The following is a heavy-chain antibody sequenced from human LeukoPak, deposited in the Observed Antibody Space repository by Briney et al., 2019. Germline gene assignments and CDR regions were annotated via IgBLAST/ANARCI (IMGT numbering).Heavy chain of an antibody. D-gene: IGHD3-3*01. Sequence: SGGSLRLSCAASGFTFSRYWMHWVRQVPGKGLEWVALISYDGSNKYYADSVKGRFTISRDNSKNTLYLQMNSLSPEDTAVYYCASDMSYSGYYIDYWGQGTLVTVSS. J-gene: IGHJ4*02. V-gene: IGHV3-30-3*01. CDR1: GFTFSRYW. CDR2: ISYDGSNK. CDR3: ASDMSYSGYYIDY.